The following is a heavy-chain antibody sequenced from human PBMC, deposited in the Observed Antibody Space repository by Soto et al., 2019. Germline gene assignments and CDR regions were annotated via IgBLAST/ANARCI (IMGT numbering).Heavy chain of an antibody. V-gene: IGHV4-59*01. CDR2: IHDSGST. CDR1: GASISTYY. D-gene: IGHD3-10*01. Sequence: SETLSLTCTVSGASISTYYWSWVRQPPGKGLEWIGYIHDSGSTYYNPSLKSRVTMSLDTSRNQFFLQLNSVTAADTAVYYCASFGYYGSGSYYDTNWFDPWGQGTLVTVSS. J-gene: IGHJ5*02. CDR3: ASFGYYGSGSYYDTNWFDP.